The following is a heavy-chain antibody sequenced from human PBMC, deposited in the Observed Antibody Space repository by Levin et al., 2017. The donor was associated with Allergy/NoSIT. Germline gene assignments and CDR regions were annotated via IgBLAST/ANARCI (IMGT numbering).Heavy chain of an antibody. Sequence: SETLSLTCTVSGGSISSSSYYWGWIRQPPGEGLEWIGSVFHDGSTYYNPSLRSRITVSVATSRNQFSLKMTSLTAADTAIYYCASCTYRAWGQGTLVTVSS. CDR2: VFHDGST. CDR1: GGSISSSSYY. D-gene: IGHD3-16*02. J-gene: IGHJ5*02. V-gene: IGHV4-39*01. CDR3: ASCTYRA.